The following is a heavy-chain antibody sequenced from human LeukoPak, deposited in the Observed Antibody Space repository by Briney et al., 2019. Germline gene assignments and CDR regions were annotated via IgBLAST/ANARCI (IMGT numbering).Heavy chain of an antibody. D-gene: IGHD2-21*02. CDR1: GFTFSSYA. CDR3: AKADSARGVTLKSTIDY. CDR2: ISGNGGST. Sequence: PGGSLRLSCAASGFTFSSYAMSWVRQARGKGLEWVSVISGNGGSTYYADSVKGRFTISRDNSKNTPYLQMNSLRGEDTAVYYCAKADSARGVTLKSTIDYWGQGTLVTVSS. V-gene: IGHV3-23*01. J-gene: IGHJ4*02.